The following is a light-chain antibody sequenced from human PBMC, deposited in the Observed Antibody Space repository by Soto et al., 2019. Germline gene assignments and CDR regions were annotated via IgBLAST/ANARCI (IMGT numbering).Light chain of an antibody. CDR2: GAS. CDR1: QTVGSD. J-gene: IGKJ2*01. CDR3: QHHIDWPVT. Sequence: EIVLTQSPVTLSVSPGDGATLSCRASQTVGSDLAWYQQKPGQAPRLLIYGASTRATGVPARFSGSGSGTEFTLTIDKLQSDDFAVYYCQHHIDWPVTFGKGT. V-gene: IGKV3-15*01.